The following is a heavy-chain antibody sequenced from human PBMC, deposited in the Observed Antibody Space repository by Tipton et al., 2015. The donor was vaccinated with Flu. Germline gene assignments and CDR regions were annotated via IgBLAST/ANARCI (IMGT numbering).Heavy chain of an antibody. D-gene: IGHD2-15*01. Sequence: TLSLTCTVSGGSISSDSYYWGWIRQPPGKGLEWIATIYYRGNTYYNPSLKSRVIISVDTSKNQFSLRLYSVTAADTAMYYCARLTDCSGGSCYSTNWFDPWGQGTLVTVSS. CDR1: GGSISSDSYY. CDR3: ARLTDCSGGSCYSTNWFDP. V-gene: IGHV4-39*01. CDR2: IYYRGNT. J-gene: IGHJ5*02.